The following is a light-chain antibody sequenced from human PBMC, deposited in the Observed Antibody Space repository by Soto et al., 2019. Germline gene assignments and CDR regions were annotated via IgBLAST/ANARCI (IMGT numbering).Light chain of an antibody. CDR1: SSNIGAGYD. CDR2: GNS. CDR3: FSFTTTSTHV. V-gene: IGLV1-40*01. J-gene: IGLJ1*01. Sequence: QSVLTQPPSVSGAPGQRVTISCTGSSSNIGAGYDVHWYQQLPGTAPKLLIYGNSNRPSGVPDRFSGSKSGTSASLAITGLQVEDEAEYFCFSFTTTSTHVFGTGTQLTVL.